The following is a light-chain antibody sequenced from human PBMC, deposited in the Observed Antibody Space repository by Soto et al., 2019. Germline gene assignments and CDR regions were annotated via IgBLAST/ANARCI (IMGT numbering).Light chain of an antibody. CDR2: DTS. CDR1: QSVSSY. V-gene: IGKV3-11*01. CDR3: QQRRNWWT. Sequence: EIVSTKSPATLSLCPGERATLSCRASQSVSSYLALYQQKPGQAPRLLIYDTSNRATDIPPRFSGSGSGTDFTLTISSLEPEDFAVYYCQQRRNWWTFGQGTKVDI. J-gene: IGKJ1*01.